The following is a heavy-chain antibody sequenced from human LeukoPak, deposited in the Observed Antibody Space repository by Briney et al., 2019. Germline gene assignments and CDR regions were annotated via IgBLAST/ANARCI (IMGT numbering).Heavy chain of an antibody. J-gene: IGHJ4*02. CDR3: ASSVEYYDFWSGYYDY. CDR2: ISSSSSYI. D-gene: IGHD3-3*01. Sequence: GESLRLSCAASGFTFSSYAMSWVRQAPGKGLEWVSYISSSSSYIYYGDSVKGRFTISRDNAKNSLYLQMNSLRAEDTAVYYCASSVEYYDFWSGYYDYWGQGTLVTVSS. V-gene: IGHV3-21*01. CDR1: GFTFSSYA.